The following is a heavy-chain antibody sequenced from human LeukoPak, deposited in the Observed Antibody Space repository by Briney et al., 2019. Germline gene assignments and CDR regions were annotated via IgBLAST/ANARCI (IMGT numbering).Heavy chain of an antibody. CDR1: GGSISSGSYY. J-gene: IGHJ5*02. D-gene: IGHD6-6*01. Sequence: ASETLSLTCTVSGGSISSGSYYWSWIRQPAGKGLEWIGRIYTSGSTNYNPSLKSRVTISVDTSKNQFSLKLSSVTAADTAVYYCARVLIFEYSSSSGWFDPWGQGTLVTVSS. CDR2: IYTSGST. CDR3: ARVLIFEYSSSSGWFDP. V-gene: IGHV4-61*02.